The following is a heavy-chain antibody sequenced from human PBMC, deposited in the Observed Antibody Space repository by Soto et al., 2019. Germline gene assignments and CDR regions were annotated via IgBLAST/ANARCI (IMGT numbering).Heavy chain of an antibody. J-gene: IGHJ4*02. D-gene: IGHD4-17*01. Sequence: QVQLQLWGAGLLKSSETLSLTCAVYGWSFSGYYWSWIRQPPVTGLEWIGKINHSGTTNYNPSLESRVTISRDTSKNQVSLRLSSVSAADTAMYYCARDYGDYESYWGQGALVTVSS. V-gene: IGHV4-34*01. CDR3: ARDYGDYESY. CDR1: GWSFSGYY. CDR2: INHSGTT.